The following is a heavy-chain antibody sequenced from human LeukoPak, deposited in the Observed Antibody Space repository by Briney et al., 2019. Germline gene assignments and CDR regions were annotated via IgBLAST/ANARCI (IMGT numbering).Heavy chain of an antibody. CDR2: ISWEKNSI. D-gene: IGHD3-16*01. J-gene: IGHJ6*02. CDR1: GFTFDDYA. CDR3: ARGGGLDV. V-gene: IGHV3-9*01. Sequence: GGSLRLSCAASGFTFDDYAVHWVRQAPGKGLEWVSGISWEKNSIGYGDSVKGRFTISRDNAKKSLYLQMSNLRAEDTAVYFCARGGGLDVWGQGATVTVSS.